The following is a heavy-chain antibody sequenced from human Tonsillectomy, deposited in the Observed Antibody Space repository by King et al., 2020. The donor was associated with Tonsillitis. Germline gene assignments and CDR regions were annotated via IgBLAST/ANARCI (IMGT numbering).Heavy chain of an antibody. CDR3: ARDRGGCELLNGMDV. Sequence: VQLVESGGGLVKPGGSLRLSCAASGFTFSDYYMTWIRQAPGKGLEWVSSISTSSSYTNYADSVKGRFTISRDNAKSSLNLQMNSLRAEDTAVYYCARDRGGCELLNGMDVWGQGTTVTVSS. V-gene: IGHV3-11*06. CDR2: ISTSSSYT. CDR1: GFTFSDYY. J-gene: IGHJ6*02. D-gene: IGHD3-10*01.